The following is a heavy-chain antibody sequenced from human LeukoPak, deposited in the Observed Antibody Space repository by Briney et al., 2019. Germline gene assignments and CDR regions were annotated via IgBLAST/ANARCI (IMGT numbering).Heavy chain of an antibody. V-gene: IGHV4-59*01. D-gene: IGHD1-26*01. CDR1: GGSISSYY. CDR3: ARVVDDWFDP. CDR2: IYYSGST. Sequence: SEALSLTCTVSGGSISSYYWSWIRQPPGKGLEWIGYIYYSGSTNYNPSLKSRVTISVDTSKNQFSLKLSSVTAADTAVYYCARVVDDWFDPWGQGTLVTVSS. J-gene: IGHJ5*02.